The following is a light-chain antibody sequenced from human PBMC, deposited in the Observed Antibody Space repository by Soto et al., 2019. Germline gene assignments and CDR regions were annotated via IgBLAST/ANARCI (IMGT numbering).Light chain of an antibody. CDR3: QQYGTSPRT. J-gene: IGKJ1*01. Sequence: EVMVTQSPGTLSLSPGERASLSCRASQSIFSNYLAWYQQKSGQAPRLLIYGASNRATGIPDRFSGSGSGTDFTLTISRLEPEDFAVYYCQQYGTSPRTFGQGTKVEFK. CDR2: GAS. V-gene: IGKV3-20*01. CDR1: QSIFSNY.